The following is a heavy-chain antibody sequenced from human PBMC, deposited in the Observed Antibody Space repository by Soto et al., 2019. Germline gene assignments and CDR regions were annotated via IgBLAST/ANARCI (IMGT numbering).Heavy chain of an antibody. CDR2: IYYSGST. Sequence: LSLTCTVSGGSISSYYWSWIRQPPGKGLEWIGYIYYSGSTNYNPSLKSRVTISVDTSKNQFSLKLSSVTAADTAVYYCATSSGSYPGDAFDIWGQGTMVTVSS. V-gene: IGHV4-59*01. CDR1: GGSISSYY. J-gene: IGHJ3*02. D-gene: IGHD1-26*01. CDR3: ATSSGSYPGDAFDI.